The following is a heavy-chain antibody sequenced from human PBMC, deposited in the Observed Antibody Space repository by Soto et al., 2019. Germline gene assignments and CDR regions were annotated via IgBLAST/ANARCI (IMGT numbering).Heavy chain of an antibody. D-gene: IGHD3-16*01. CDR3: ARLWGWLDY. CDR2: ISASNGNT. J-gene: IGHJ4*02. V-gene: IGHV1-18*01. Sequence: QVQLVQSGAEVKKPGASVKVSCKTSGYSFTNYGISWVRQAPGHGLEWMGWISASNGNTDYAQKFQGRVTLSTDTSTTTAYMEMRSLRSDDTAICFCARLWGWLDYWCQGTLVTVAA. CDR1: GYSFTNYG.